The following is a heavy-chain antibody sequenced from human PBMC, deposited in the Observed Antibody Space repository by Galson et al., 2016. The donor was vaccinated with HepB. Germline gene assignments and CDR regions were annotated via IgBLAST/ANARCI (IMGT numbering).Heavy chain of an antibody. J-gene: IGHJ6*02. CDR1: GGSISSYY. V-gene: IGHV4-59*01. D-gene: IGHD3-3*01. CDR3: ARGMLGGDFWSGYYKGLYYYYGMDV. Sequence: SETLSLTCTVSGGSISSYYWSWIRQPPGKGLEWIGCIYYSGSTNYNPPLKSRVTISLDTSKNQFSLKLSSVTAADTAVYYCARGMLGGDFWSGYYKGLYYYYGMDVWGQGTTVTVSS. CDR2: IYYSGST.